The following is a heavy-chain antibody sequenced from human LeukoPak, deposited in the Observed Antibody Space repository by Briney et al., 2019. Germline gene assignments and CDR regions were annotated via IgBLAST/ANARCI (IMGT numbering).Heavy chain of an antibody. CDR1: GGTFSSYA. Sequence: SVKVSCKASGGTFSSYAISWVRQAPGQGLEWMGGIIPIFGTANYAQKFQGRVTITADESTSTAYMELSSLRPEDTAVYYCARGSGTAMDLFDYWGQGTLVTVSS. D-gene: IGHD5-18*01. V-gene: IGHV1-69*13. CDR3: ARGSGTAMDLFDY. CDR2: IIPIFGTA. J-gene: IGHJ4*02.